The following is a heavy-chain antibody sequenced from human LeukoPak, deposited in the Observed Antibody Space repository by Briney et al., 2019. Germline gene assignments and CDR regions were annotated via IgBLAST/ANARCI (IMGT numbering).Heavy chain of an antibody. CDR1: GYTFTSYY. V-gene: IGHV1-46*01. D-gene: IGHD3-10*01. CDR2: INPSGGST. J-gene: IGHJ6*03. Sequence: ASVKVSCKASGYTFTSYYMHWVRQAPGQGLEWMGIINPSGGSTSYAQKFQGRVTMTRDTSTSTVYMELSSLRSEDTAVYYCAVRGVIMGNYYYYYMDVWGKGTTVTVSS. CDR3: AVRGVIMGNYYYYYMDV.